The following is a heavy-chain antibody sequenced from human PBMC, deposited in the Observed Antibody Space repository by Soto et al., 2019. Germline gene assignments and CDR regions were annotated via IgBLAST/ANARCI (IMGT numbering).Heavy chain of an antibody. CDR3: SSFPNYHYVGGRSTRFDY. CDR2: ISTYSTTI. D-gene: IGHD3-10*02. V-gene: IGHV3-48*02. Sequence: GGSLRLSCVASGFTFSTFSMNWVRQAPGKGLEWISYISTYSTTIYYADSVKGRFTMSRDNAKNSLYLQMNSLRDEDTAVYYCSSFPNYHYVGGRSTRFDYWGQGTLVTVSS. CDR1: GFTFSTFS. J-gene: IGHJ4*02.